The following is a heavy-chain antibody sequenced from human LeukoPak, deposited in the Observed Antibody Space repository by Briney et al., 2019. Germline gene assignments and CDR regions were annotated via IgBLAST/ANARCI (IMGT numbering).Heavy chain of an antibody. D-gene: IGHD2-2*01. CDR3: ASTGYCSSTSCYYYYYYMDV. J-gene: IGHJ6*03. CDR2: ISSGGST. Sequence: SGGSLRLSCAASGFAFTTYAMGWVRQAPGKGLEWVSIISSGGSTYYTDSVKGRFTVSRDDSKNTLYLQLNSLRADDTAVYYCASTGYCSSTSCYYYYYYMDVWGKGTTVTVSS. CDR1: GFAFTTYA. V-gene: IGHV3-23*01.